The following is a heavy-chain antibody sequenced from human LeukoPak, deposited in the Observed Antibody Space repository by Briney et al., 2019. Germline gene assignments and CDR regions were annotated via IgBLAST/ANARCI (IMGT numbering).Heavy chain of an antibody. D-gene: IGHD1-14*01. CDR3: ARDVSGISSATDTFDM. J-gene: IGHJ3*02. CDR1: GYTFTAYY. CDR2: INHNSGDT. Sequence: ASVKVSCKASGYTFTAYYMHWVRQAPGQGLEWVGRINHNSGDTNYAQKFQCRVTMTRDTSISTVYMELTGLRSDDTAVYYCARDVSGISSATDTFDMWGQGTVVTVSS. V-gene: IGHV1-2*06.